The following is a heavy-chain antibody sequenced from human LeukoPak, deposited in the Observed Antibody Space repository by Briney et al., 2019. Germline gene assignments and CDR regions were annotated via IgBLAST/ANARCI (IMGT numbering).Heavy chain of an antibody. CDR1: GGSISSSSYY. Sequence: PSETLSLTCTVSGGSISSSSYYWGWIRQAPGKGLEWVSVISGGGGSTYYADSVKGRFTISRDNSKNTLFLQMNSLRAEDTAVYYCAKGGYCSSTSCYVGWFDPWGQGTLVTVSS. CDR2: ISGGGGST. V-gene: IGHV3-23*01. J-gene: IGHJ5*02. D-gene: IGHD2-2*01. CDR3: AKGGYCSSTSCYVGWFDP.